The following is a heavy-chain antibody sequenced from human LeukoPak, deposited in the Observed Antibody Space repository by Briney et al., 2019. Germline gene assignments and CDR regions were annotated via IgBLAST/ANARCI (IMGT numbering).Heavy chain of an antibody. CDR3: ARQFTHYYDSSGYAVDY. J-gene: IGHJ4*02. V-gene: IGHV5-51*01. CDR2: IYPGDSDT. CDR1: GSSFTSYW. D-gene: IGHD3-22*01. Sequence: GESLQISCQGSGSSFTSYWIGWVRQLPGKGLEWMGIIYPGDSDTRYSPSFQGQVTISADKSISTAYLQWSSLKASDTAMYYCARQFTHYYDSSGYAVDYWGQGTLVTVSS.